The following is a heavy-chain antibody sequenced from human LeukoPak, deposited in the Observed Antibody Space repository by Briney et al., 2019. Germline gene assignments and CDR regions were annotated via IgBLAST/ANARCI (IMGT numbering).Heavy chain of an antibody. CDR3: AKGHYYGSGSLDY. CDR1: GFTFSSYA. J-gene: IGHJ4*02. CDR2: ISGSGGST. D-gene: IGHD3-10*01. V-gene: IGHV3-23*01. Sequence: GGSLRLSCAASGFTFSSYAMSWVRQAPGRGLEWVSAISGSGGSTYYADSVKGRFTISRDNSKNTLYLQMNSLRAEDTAVYYCAKGHYYGSGSLDYWGQGTLVTVSS.